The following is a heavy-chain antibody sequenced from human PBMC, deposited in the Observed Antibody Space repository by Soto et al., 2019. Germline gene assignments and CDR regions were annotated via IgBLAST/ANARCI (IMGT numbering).Heavy chain of an antibody. Sequence: QLQLQESGPGLVKPSETLSLTCTVSGGSISSSSYYWGWIRQPPGKGLEWIGSIYYSGSTYYNPSLKCRVTISVDTSKNQFSLKLSSVTAADTAVYYCARLQWTTVGGDAFDIWGQGTMVTVSS. CDR1: GGSISSSSYY. J-gene: IGHJ3*02. V-gene: IGHV4-39*01. CDR3: ARLQWTTVGGDAFDI. CDR2: IYYSGST. D-gene: IGHD3-16*01.